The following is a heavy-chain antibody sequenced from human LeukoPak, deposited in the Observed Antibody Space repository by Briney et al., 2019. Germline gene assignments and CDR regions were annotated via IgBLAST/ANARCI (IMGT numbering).Heavy chain of an antibody. D-gene: IGHD3-10*02. CDR3: AELGITMIGGV. CDR1: GFTFNTYS. J-gene: IGHJ6*04. V-gene: IGHV3-48*04. CDR2: IGAGSSPI. Sequence: GGSLRLSCAASGFTFNTYSMNWVRQIPGKGLEWVSYIGAGSSPIHYADSVKGRFTIFRDNAKNSLYLQMNSLRAEDTAVYYCAELGITMIGGVWGKGTTVTISS.